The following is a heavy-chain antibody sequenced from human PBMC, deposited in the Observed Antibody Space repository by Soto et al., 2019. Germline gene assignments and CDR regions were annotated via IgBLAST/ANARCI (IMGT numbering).Heavy chain of an antibody. D-gene: IGHD3-3*01. CDR1: GFTFSSYW. CDR3: ARADGGWYFDL. J-gene: IGHJ2*01. Sequence: EVQLVESGGGLVQPGGSLILSCAASGFTFSSYWMHWVLQAPGQMLVWVSRLKSHGSSTAYADSVKGRFTISRDNAKNTRYLQLNSLRAEDTAVYYCARADGGWYFDLLGRGPLVTVSS. CDR2: LKSHGSST. V-gene: IGHV3-74*01.